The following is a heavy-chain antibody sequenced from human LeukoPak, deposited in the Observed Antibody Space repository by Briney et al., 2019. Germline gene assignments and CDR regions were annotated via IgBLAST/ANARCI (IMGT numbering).Heavy chain of an antibody. CDR2: ISYDGSNK. CDR1: GFTFNSYG. J-gene: IGHJ4*02. CDR3: AKGDRGFDY. V-gene: IGHV3-30*18. D-gene: IGHD1-14*01. Sequence: GGSLRLSCAASGFTFNSYGMHWVRQAPGKGLEWVAVISYDGSNKYYADSVKGRFTISRDNSKNTLYLQMNSLRAEDTAVYYCAKGDRGFDYWGQGTPVTASS.